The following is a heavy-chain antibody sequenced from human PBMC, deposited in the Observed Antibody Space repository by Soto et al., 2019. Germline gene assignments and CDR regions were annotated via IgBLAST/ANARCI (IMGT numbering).Heavy chain of an antibody. CDR3: VSDRGYGHASVPYA. CDR1: GFTFTSYG. J-gene: IGHJ5*02. D-gene: IGHD5-18*01. CDR2: ISYDGGLQ. V-gene: IGHV3-30*03. Sequence: QAHLVESGGGVVQPGRSLRVSCAASGFTFTSYGMHWVRQAPGTRLEWVAVISYDGGLQHYADSVKGRFTISRDNSKHMVLLQMHSLVAEDTAVYYCVSDRGYGHASVPYAWGQGTLGSVSS.